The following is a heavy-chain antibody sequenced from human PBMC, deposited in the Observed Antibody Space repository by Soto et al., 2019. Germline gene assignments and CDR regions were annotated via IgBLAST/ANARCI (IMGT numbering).Heavy chain of an antibody. CDR1: GFTFSSYG. J-gene: IGHJ6*02. Sequence: PGGSLRLSCAASGFTFSSYGMHWVRQAPGKGLEWVAVISYDGSDKYYADSVKGRFSISRDNPKNTLYPQMNSLRPEDTAVYYCAKVTGYCSSSSCRRDYYYYYGMDVWGQGTTVTVSS. V-gene: IGHV3-30*18. D-gene: IGHD2-2*01. CDR2: ISYDGSDK. CDR3: AKVTGYCSSSSCRRDYYYYYGMDV.